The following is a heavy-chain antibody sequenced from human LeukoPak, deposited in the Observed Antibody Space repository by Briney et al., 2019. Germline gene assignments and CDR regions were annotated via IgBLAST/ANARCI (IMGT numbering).Heavy chain of an antibody. CDR1: GGTFSSYA. Sequence: GASVKVSCKASGGTFSSYAISWVRQAPGQGLEWMGGIIPIFGTANYAQKFQGRVTMTTDTSTSTAYTELRSLRSDDTAVYYCARFKSWGYNHYYYGMDVWGQGTTVTVSS. J-gene: IGHJ6*02. V-gene: IGHV1-69*05. D-gene: IGHD1-14*01. CDR2: IIPIFGTA. CDR3: ARFKSWGYNHYYYGMDV.